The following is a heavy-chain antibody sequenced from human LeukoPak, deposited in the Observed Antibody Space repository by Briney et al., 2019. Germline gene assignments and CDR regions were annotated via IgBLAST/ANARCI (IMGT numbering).Heavy chain of an antibody. CDR2: IYYSGST. Sequence: SETLSLTCTVSGGSISSYYWSWIRQPPGKGLEWIGYIYYSGSTNYNPSLKSRVTISVDTSKNQFSLKLSSVTAADTAVYYCARASYSYWGQGTLVTVSS. CDR3: ARASYSY. CDR1: GGSISSYY. J-gene: IGHJ4*02. V-gene: IGHV4-59*01. D-gene: IGHD4-11*01.